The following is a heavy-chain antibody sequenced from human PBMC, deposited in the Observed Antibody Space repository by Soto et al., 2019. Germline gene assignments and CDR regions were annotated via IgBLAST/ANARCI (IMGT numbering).Heavy chain of an antibody. V-gene: IGHV1-69*06. Sequence: QVELVQSGAEVKKPGSSVKVSCQASADTFRNYAISWVRQAPGQGLEWMGGIIPIFGTANDAQKFQGRVTITGDTSANTVYLELSSLRSEDTAVYYCASTKYDSSAYYYWYLGLWGRVTLVTVSS. J-gene: IGHJ2*01. CDR2: IIPIFGTA. CDR3: ASTKYDSSAYYYWYLGL. CDR1: ADTFRNYA. D-gene: IGHD3-22*01.